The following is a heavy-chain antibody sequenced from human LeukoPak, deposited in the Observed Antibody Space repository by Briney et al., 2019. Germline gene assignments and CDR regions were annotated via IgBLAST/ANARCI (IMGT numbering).Heavy chain of an antibody. Sequence: GRSLRLPCAASGFTFGSYAMHWVRQAPGRGLEWVARISYDGTNKYYADSVKGRFTISRDNSKNTLYLQMNSLRTDDTAVYYCARESPACGEDCYFDYWGQGTLVTVSS. CDR1: GFTFGSYA. CDR2: ISYDGTNK. V-gene: IGHV3-30-3*01. D-gene: IGHD2-21*02. J-gene: IGHJ4*02. CDR3: ARESPACGEDCYFDY.